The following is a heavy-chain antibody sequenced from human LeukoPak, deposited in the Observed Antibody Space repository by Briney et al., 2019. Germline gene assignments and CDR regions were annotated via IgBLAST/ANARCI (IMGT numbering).Heavy chain of an antibody. V-gene: IGHV3-33*01. CDR3: ARDRDDYGDG. CDR2: ICYFGSNK. J-gene: IGHJ4*02. CDR1: VFTFSSYG. D-gene: IGHD4-17*01. Sequence: GGSLRLPCAASVFTFSSYGMHGVGQAPGKGLKWVAVICYFGSNKYYADAVKGLFTISRDNSKNMLYLQMNSLRAEDTAVYYCARDRDDYGDGWGQGTLVSDSS.